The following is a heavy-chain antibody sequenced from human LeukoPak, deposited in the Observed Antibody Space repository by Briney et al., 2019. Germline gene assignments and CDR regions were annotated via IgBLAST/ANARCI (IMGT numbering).Heavy chain of an antibody. CDR1: GFTFSSYA. Sequence: PGGSLRLSCAASGFTFSSYAMSWVRQAPGRGLEWVSAISGSGGSTYYADSVKGRFTISRDNSKNTLYLQMNSLRAEDTAVYYCAASSGAPAAGAPFDYWGQGTLVTVSS. J-gene: IGHJ4*02. D-gene: IGHD6-6*01. CDR3: AASSGAPAAGAPFDY. CDR2: ISGSGGST. V-gene: IGHV3-23*01.